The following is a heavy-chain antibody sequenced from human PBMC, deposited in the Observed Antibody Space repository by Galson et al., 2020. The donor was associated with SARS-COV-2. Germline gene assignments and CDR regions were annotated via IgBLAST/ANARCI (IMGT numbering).Heavy chain of an antibody. Sequence: SETLSLTCTVSGGSISSGGYYWSWIRQHPGKGLEWIGYIYYSGSTYYNPSLKSRVTISVDTSKNQFSLKLCSVTAADTAVYYCARGRGGSGWYGGYFDYWGQGTLVTVSS. CDR1: GGSISSGGYY. CDR3: ARGRGGSGWYGGYFDY. CDR2: IYYSGST. D-gene: IGHD6-19*01. V-gene: IGHV4-31*03. J-gene: IGHJ4*02.